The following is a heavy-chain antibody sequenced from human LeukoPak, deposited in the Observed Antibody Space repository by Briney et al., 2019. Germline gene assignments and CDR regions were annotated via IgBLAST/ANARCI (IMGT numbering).Heavy chain of an antibody. CDR3: ARDTSAFLTGYYYMDV. D-gene: IGHD2-2*01. CDR1: GFTFSTYG. Sequence: GGSLRLSCAASGFTFSTYGMHWVRQAPGKGLEWVSAISGRGDNTYYADSVRGRFTISRDNSKNTLYLQMNSLRAEDTAVYYCARDTSAFLTGYYYMDVWGKGTTVTVSS. V-gene: IGHV3-23*01. J-gene: IGHJ6*03. CDR2: ISGRGDNT.